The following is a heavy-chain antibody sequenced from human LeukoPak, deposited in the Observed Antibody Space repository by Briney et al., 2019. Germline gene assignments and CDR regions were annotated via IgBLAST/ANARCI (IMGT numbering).Heavy chain of an antibody. V-gene: IGHV4-59*01. CDR2: IYYSGST. Sequence: SETLSLTCTVSGGSISSYYWSWIRQPPGKGLEWIGYIYYSGSTNYNPSLKSRVTIPVDTSKNQFSLKLSSVTAADTAVYYCARGGIQSFDYWGQGTLVTVSS. CDR3: ARGGIQSFDY. J-gene: IGHJ4*02. CDR1: GGSISSYY.